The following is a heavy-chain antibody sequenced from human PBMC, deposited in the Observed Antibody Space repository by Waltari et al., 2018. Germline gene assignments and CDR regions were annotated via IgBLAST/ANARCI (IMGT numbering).Heavy chain of an antibody. CDR3: ARKAPQLEKHHDAFDI. D-gene: IGHD1-1*01. Sequence: QVQLVQSGAEVKKPGASVKVSCKASGYTFTSYDINWVRQATGQGLEWMGWMNPNSGNTGYAQKFQGRVTMTRNTSISTAYMELSSLRSEDTAVYYCARKAPQLEKHHDAFDIWGQGTMVTVSS. CDR1: GYTFTSYD. J-gene: IGHJ3*02. V-gene: IGHV1-8*01. CDR2: MNPNSGNT.